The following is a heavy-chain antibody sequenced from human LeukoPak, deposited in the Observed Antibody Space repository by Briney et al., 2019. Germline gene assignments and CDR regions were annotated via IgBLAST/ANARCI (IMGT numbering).Heavy chain of an antibody. Sequence: GASVKVSCKASGYTFTSYYMHWVRQAPGQGLEWMGIINPSGGSTSYAQKFQGRITMTRDKSTSTVNMELSSLRSEDTAVYYCASGRTDIVVVPATLRNYYFDYWGQGTLVTVSS. V-gene: IGHV1-46*01. D-gene: IGHD2-2*01. CDR1: GYTFTSYY. J-gene: IGHJ4*02. CDR3: ASGRTDIVVVPATLRNYYFDY. CDR2: INPSGGST.